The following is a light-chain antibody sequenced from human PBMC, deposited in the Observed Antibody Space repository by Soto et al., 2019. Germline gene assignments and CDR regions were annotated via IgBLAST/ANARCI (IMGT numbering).Light chain of an antibody. Sequence: QSVLTQPPSVSGAPGPRVTISCTGSSSNIGAGYDVHWYQQLPGTDPKLLIYGNSNRPSGVPDRFSGSKSGTSASLAITGLQAEDEADYYCQSYDSSLSAYVFGTGTKLTVL. CDR3: QSYDSSLSAYV. V-gene: IGLV1-40*01. J-gene: IGLJ1*01. CDR2: GNS. CDR1: SSNIGAGYD.